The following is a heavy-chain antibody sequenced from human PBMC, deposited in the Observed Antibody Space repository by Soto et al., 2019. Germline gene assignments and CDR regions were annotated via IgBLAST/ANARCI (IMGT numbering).Heavy chain of an antibody. J-gene: IGHJ4*02. CDR1: GGTFSNYG. CDR3: ARDGTLYDSSAYYYLY. CDR2: IIPIFGTA. Sequence: QVQLVQSGAEVKKPGSSVKDSCKASGGTFSNYGVNWVRQAPGQGLEWMGGIIPIFGTAKYAQKFQGRVTITADDSTRTAYMELSSLRSEDTAVYYCARDGTLYDSSAYYYLYWGQGTLVTVSS. V-gene: IGHV1-69*01. D-gene: IGHD3-22*01.